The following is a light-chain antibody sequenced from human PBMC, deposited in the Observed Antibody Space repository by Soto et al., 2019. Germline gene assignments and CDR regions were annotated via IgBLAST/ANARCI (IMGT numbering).Light chain of an antibody. V-gene: IGLV1-44*01. J-gene: IGLJ1*01. CDR3: AAWDDSLNGL. Sequence: QSVLTQPPSASGTPGQRVTISCSGNRSNIGTNTVNWYQQFPGTAPKLLIYSNNQRPSGVPVRFSGSKSGTSASLAISGLQSEDEADYFCAAWDDSLNGLFGTGTKVTVL. CDR1: RSNIGTNT. CDR2: SNN.